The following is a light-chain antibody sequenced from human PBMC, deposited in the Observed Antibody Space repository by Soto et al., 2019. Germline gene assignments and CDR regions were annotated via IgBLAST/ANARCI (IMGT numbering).Light chain of an antibody. Sequence: QSVLTQPASVSGSPGQSITISCTGTSSDVGGYNYVSWYQQHPGKAPKLMIYDVSNRPSGVSNRFSGSKSGNTASLTISGLQAEDEGDYYRNSYTSHHTPVVFGGGTQLTVL. J-gene: IGLJ2*01. CDR2: DVS. V-gene: IGLV2-14*01. CDR3: NSYTSHHTPVV. CDR1: SSDVGGYNY.